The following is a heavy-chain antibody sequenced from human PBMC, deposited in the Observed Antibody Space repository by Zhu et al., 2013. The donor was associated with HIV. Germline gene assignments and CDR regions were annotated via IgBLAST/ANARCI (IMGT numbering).Heavy chain of an antibody. CDR3: ARDHPGSGWYSLFDY. V-gene: IGHV1-69*08. J-gene: IGHJ4*02. CDR2: IIPILGIA. CDR1: GGTFSSYT. D-gene: IGHD6-19*01. Sequence: QVQLVQSGAEVKKPGSSVKVSCKASGGTFSSYTISWVRQAPGQGLEWMGRIIPILGIANYAQKFQGRVTITADKSTSTAYMELSSLRSEDTAVYYCARDHPGSGWYSLFDYWGQGTLVTVSS.